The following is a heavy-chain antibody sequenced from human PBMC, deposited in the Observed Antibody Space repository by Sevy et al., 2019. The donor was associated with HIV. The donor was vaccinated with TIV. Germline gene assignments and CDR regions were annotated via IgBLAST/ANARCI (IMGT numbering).Heavy chain of an antibody. CDR1: GFTFGDYW. CDR3: AGDVRDCSGGTCYYRGGVDY. J-gene: IGHJ4*02. D-gene: IGHD2-15*01. CDR2: IKDDGSEK. V-gene: IGHV3-7*01. Sequence: GGSLRLSCAVSGFTFGDYWMTWVRQAPGKGLEWVANIKDDGSEKYYVDFVKGRFTISRDNAKSSLFLQMNNLRAEDTAIYYCAGDVRDCSGGTCYYRGGVDYWGQGTLVTVSS.